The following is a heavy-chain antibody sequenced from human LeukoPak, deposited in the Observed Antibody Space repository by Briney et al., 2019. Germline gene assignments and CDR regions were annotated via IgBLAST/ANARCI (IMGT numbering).Heavy chain of an antibody. CDR3: ARDVAGSSWSDY. J-gene: IGHJ4*02. CDR2: ISTGSSYI. CDR1: GFAFSSYS. Sequence: GGSLRLSCAASGFAFSSYSMNWVRQAPGKGLEWVSSISTGSSYIYYADSVKGRFTISRDNAKNSLYLQMNSLRAEDTAVYYCARDVAGSSWSDYWGQGTLVTVSS. V-gene: IGHV3-21*01. D-gene: IGHD6-13*01.